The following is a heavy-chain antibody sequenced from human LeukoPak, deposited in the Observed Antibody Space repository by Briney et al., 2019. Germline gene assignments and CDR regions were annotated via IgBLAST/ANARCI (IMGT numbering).Heavy chain of an antibody. CDR1: GGSISSSAYH. J-gene: IGHJ4*02. V-gene: IGHV4-39*07. CDR2: INYGGNT. D-gene: IGHD6-6*01. CDR3: ARDLGSSSGYWDY. Sequence: SETLSLTCTVSGGSISSSAYHWGWIRQPPGKGLEWIGTINYGGNTYYNLSLKSRVTISVDTSKNQFSLKLSSVTAADTAVYYCARDLGSSSGYWDYWGQGTLVTVSS.